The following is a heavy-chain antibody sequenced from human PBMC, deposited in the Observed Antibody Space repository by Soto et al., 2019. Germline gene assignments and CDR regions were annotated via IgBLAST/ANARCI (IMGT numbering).Heavy chain of an antibody. J-gene: IGHJ4*02. Sequence: QVQLVESGGGLVKPGGSLRLSCVASGFTFSDYYMSWIRQAPGKGLEWVSYISSSSSYTNYADSVKGRFTISRHNAKNSLYLQMNSLRAEDTAVYYCARDHHRYSGYDYVDYLVQGTLVTVSS. CDR3: ARDHHRYSGYDYVDY. D-gene: IGHD5-12*01. CDR1: GFTFSDYY. CDR2: ISSSSSYT. V-gene: IGHV3-11*05.